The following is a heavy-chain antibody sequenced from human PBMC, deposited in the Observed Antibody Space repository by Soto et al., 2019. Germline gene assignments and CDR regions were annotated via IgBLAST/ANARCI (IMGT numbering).Heavy chain of an antibody. D-gene: IGHD1-26*01. CDR2: ITDTGGDA. Sequence: EVQLLESGGDLIQPGGSLRLSCVASGITFGSGAMSWVRQAPGEGLEWVPTITDTGGDAKSADSVRGLFTNSKDNSEKTLFLQLSSLRADHSALYACARGSRDSCLGSQFFDRWGGGTLLTVAT. J-gene: IGHJ4*02. CDR3: ARGSRDSCLGSQFFDR. V-gene: IGHV3-23*01. CDR1: GITFGSGA.